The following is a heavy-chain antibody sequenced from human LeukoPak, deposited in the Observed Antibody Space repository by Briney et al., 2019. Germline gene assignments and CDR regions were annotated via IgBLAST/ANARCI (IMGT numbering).Heavy chain of an antibody. CDR1: GFTFSNFA. CDR2: ISYDGDNE. D-gene: IGHD3-16*01. CDR3: ARVRGGRSWYYYGMDV. J-gene: IGHJ6*02. V-gene: IGHV3-30-3*01. Sequence: GGSLRLSCAASGFTFSNFAMHWVRQAPGKGLEWVAVISYDGDNECYADSVKGQFTISRDNSKDRLYLQMNSLRPEDTAMYYCARVRGGRSWYYYGMDVWGRGTTVTVSS.